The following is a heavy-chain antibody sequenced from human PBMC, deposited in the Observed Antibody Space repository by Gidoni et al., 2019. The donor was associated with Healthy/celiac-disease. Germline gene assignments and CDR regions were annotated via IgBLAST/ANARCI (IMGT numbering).Heavy chain of an antibody. CDR3: ARGGTTGLSGFDH. Sequence: QVQLVQSGAEVKKPGAAGNVSCKASVYTLTSYDINWVRQATGKGLEWMGWMNPNSCNTGYAQTFQGRVTMTRNTSISTAYMELSSLRSEDTAVYYCARGGTTGLSGFDHWGQGTLVTVSS. CDR2: MNPNSCNT. J-gene: IGHJ5*02. CDR1: VYTLTSYD. D-gene: IGHD1-7*01. V-gene: IGHV1-8*01.